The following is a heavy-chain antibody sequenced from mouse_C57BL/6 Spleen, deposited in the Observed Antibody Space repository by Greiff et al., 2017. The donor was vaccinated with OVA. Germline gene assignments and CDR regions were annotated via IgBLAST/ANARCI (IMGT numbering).Heavy chain of an antibody. D-gene: IGHD4-1*01. CDR3: ARELGQYFDV. V-gene: IGHV1-82*01. J-gene: IGHJ1*03. CDR1: GYAFSSSW. CDR2: IYPGDGDT. Sequence: VQLQQSGPELVKPGASVKISCKASGYAFSSSWMNWVKQRPGKGLEWIGRIYPGDGDTNYNGKFKGKATLTADKSSSTAYMQLSSLTSEDSAVYFCARELGQYFDVWGTGTTVTVSS.